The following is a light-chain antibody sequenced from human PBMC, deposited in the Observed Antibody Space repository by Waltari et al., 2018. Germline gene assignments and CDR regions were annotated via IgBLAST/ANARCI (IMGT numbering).Light chain of an antibody. Sequence: EIVLTQSPGTLSLSPGERATLSCRASQSVGGTLAWYQQKPGQAPRLLLYGASIRAPGTPDRFSGTGSGTDFSLTISRLEHEDFAVYYCQHYVRLPATFGQGTKVEIK. CDR2: GAS. CDR3: QHYVRLPAT. J-gene: IGKJ1*01. CDR1: QSVGGT. V-gene: IGKV3-20*01.